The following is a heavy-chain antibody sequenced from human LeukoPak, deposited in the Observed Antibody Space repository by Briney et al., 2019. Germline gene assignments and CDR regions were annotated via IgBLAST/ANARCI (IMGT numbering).Heavy chain of an antibody. CDR3: ARAQGGSSVVVVAAPKYYFDY. CDR1: GDSISNYY. CDR2: INHSGST. Sequence: SETLSLTCTVSGDSISNYYWSWIRQPPGKGLEWIGEINHSGSTNYNPSLKSRVTISVDTSKNQFSLKLSSVTAADTAVYYCARAQGGSSVVVVAAPKYYFDYWGQGTLVTVSS. V-gene: IGHV4-34*01. D-gene: IGHD2-15*01. J-gene: IGHJ4*02.